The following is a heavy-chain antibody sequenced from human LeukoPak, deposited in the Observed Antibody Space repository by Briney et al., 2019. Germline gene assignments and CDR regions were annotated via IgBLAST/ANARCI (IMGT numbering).Heavy chain of an antibody. CDR1: GGSFSSYY. V-gene: IGHV4-4*07. CDR2: IYTSGST. Sequence: PSETLSLTCTVSGGSFSSYYWTWIRQPAGKGLEWIGRIYTSGSTNYNPSLKSRVTMLVDTSKNQFSLKLSSVTAADTAVYYCAQSIGSTGAFDIWGQGTMVTVSS. CDR3: AQSIGSTGAFDI. J-gene: IGHJ3*02. D-gene: IGHD4-17*01.